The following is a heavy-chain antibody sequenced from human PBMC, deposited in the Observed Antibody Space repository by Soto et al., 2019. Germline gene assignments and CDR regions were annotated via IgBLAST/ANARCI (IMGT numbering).Heavy chain of an antibody. J-gene: IGHJ4*02. V-gene: IGHV3-21*01. D-gene: IGHD6-19*01. Sequence: GGSLRLSCTVSGFTFTNYGINWVRQAPGKGLEWVSSVSKSDYTYYSDSVKGRFTISRDNAKNSVSLQMNNLTAEDTAVYYCTREDSIIIPAVADFWGQGTLVTVSS. CDR2: VSKSDYT. CDR3: TREDSIIIPAVADF. CDR1: GFTFTNYG.